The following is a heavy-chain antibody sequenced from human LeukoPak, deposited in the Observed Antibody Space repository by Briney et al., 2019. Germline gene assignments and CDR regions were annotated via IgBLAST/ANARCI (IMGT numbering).Heavy chain of an antibody. CDR3: TRLDDSSGYID. D-gene: IGHD3-22*01. CDR2: INHSGST. Sequence: PSETLSLTCAVYGGSFSGYYWSWIRQPPGKGLGCIGEINHSGSTNYNPSLKSRVTISVDTSKNQFSLKLSSVTAADTAVYYCTRLDDSSGYIDWGQGTLVTVSS. V-gene: IGHV4-34*01. CDR1: GGSFSGYY. J-gene: IGHJ4*02.